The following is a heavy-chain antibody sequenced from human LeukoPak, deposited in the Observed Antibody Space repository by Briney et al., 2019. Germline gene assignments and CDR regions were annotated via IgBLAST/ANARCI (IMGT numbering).Heavy chain of an antibody. CDR1: GGSISRGSYY. CDR3: ARDYQGGKFDY. V-gene: IGHV4-61*02. CDR2: IYSSGST. D-gene: IGHD1-26*01. Sequence: PSQTLSLTCSVSGGSISRGSYYWSWIRQPAGKGLEWIGRIYSSGSTNYNPSLKSRVTISVDTSKNQFSLKLSSVTAADTAVYYCARDYQGGKFDYWGQGTLVTVSS. J-gene: IGHJ4*02.